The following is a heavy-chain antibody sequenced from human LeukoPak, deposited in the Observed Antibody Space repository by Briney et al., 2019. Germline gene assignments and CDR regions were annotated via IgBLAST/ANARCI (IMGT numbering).Heavy chain of an antibody. J-gene: IGHJ5*02. CDR1: GFTFSSYA. V-gene: IGHV3-30-3*01. CDR3: ARDLREGSFDP. D-gene: IGHD2-15*01. CDR2: ISYDGSNK. Sequence: GGSLRLSCAASGFTFSSYAMHWVRQAPGKGLEWVAVISYDGSNKYYADSVKGRFTISRDNSKNTLYLQMNSLRAEDTAAYYCARDLREGSFDPWGQGTLVTVSS.